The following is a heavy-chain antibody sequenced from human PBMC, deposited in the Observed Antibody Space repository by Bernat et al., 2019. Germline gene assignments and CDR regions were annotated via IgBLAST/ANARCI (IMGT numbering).Heavy chain of an antibody. V-gene: IGHV1-2*04. J-gene: IGHJ6*02. Sequence: QVQLVQSGAEVKKPGASVKVSCKASGYTFTGYYMHWVRQAPGQGLEWMGWINPNSGGTNYAQKFQGWVTMTRDTSISTAYMGLSRLRSDDTAVYYCARDAITGTFADYGMDVWGQGTTVTVSS. D-gene: IGHD1/OR15-1a*01. CDR1: GYTFTGYY. CDR2: INPNSGGT. CDR3: ARDAITGTFADYGMDV.